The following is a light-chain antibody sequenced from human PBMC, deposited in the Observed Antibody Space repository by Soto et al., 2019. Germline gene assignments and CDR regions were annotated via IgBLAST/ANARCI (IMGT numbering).Light chain of an antibody. V-gene: IGKV3-11*01. J-gene: IGKJ5*01. CDR3: QQRSNWLLT. CDR2: DAS. Sequence: EIVLTQSPATLSLSPGERATLSCRASQSVSSYLAWYQQKPGQAPRLLIYDASNRATGIPARFSGSGSGTDFTLTISRLEPEDFAVYYGQQRSNWLLTFGQGTRLEIK. CDR1: QSVSSY.